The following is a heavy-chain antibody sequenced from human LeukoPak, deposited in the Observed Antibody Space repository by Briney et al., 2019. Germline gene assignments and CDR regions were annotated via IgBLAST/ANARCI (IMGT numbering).Heavy chain of an antibody. Sequence: PSETLSLTCAVYGGSFSGYYWSWIRQPPGKGLEWIGYIYYSGSTNYNPSLKSRVTISVDTSKNQFSLKLSSVTAADTAVYYCARGWPEEDYWGQGTLVTVSS. V-gene: IGHV4-59*01. CDR2: IYYSGST. J-gene: IGHJ4*02. D-gene: IGHD2-15*01. CDR3: ARGWPEEDY. CDR1: GGSFSGYY.